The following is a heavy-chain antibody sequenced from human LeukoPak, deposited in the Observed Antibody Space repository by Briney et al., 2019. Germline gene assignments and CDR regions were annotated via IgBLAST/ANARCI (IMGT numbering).Heavy chain of an antibody. CDR2: IDPKNGGT. V-gene: IGHV1-2*02. J-gene: IGHJ4*02. CDR3: SRGGLHHGFDY. D-gene: IGHD1-14*01. Sequence: ASVKVSRKASGYTFSDYYIHWVRQAPGQGLEWMGWIDPKNGGTNYAQKFRGRVTMTRDTSFTTVYMDLSRLISDDTAVYYCSRGGLHHGFDYWGQGTLVTVSS. CDR1: GYTFSDYY.